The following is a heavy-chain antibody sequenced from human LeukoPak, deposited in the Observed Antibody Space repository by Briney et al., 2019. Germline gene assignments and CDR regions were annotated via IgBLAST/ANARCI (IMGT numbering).Heavy chain of an antibody. V-gene: IGHV4-59*08. CDR3: ARSPGDSYGIRYYYGMDV. J-gene: IGHJ6*02. Sequence: PSETLSLTCTVSGGSISSYYWSWIRQPPGKGLEWIGYIYYSGSTNYNPSLKSRVTISVDTSKNQFSLKLSSVTAADTAVYYCARSPGDSYGIRYYYGMDVWGQGTTVTVSS. CDR1: GGSISSYY. CDR2: IYYSGST. D-gene: IGHD5-18*01.